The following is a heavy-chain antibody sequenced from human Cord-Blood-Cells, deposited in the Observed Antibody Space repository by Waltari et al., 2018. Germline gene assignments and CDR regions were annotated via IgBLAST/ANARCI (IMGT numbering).Heavy chain of an antibody. CDR1: GYTLTELS. D-gene: IGHD2-2*01. CDR2: LDPEDGET. Sequence: QVQLVQSGAEVKKPGASVKVSCKVSGYTLTELSMHWVRQAPGKGLEWMGGLDPEDGETTYDRKFQGRVPVTRETSTDTAYMELSSLRSEDTAVYYCATAFPRYCSSTSCYFDYWGQGTLVTVSS. V-gene: IGHV1-24*01. CDR3: ATAFPRYCSSTSCYFDY. J-gene: IGHJ4*02.